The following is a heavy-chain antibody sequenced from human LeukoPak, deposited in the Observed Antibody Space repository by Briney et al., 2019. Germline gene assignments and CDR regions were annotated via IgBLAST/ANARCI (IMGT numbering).Heavy chain of an antibody. J-gene: IGHJ4*02. CDR1: GYTFSSYG. D-gene: IGHD2-8*01. CDR3: ARAANGVLGDY. CDR2: ISVYSGNT. Sequence: GASVKVSCKASGYTFSSYGISWVRQAPGQGLEWMGWISVYSGNTNYAQRRQGRVTITTDTSTSTAYMELRSLRSDDTAVYYCARAANGVLGDYWGQGTLVTVSS. V-gene: IGHV1-18*01.